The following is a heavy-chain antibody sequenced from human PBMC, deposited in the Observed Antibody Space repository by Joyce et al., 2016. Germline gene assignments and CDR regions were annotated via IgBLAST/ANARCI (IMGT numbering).Heavy chain of an antibody. Sequence: QVQLQESGPGLAKPSGTLSLTCAVSGGSISSNDWWSWLRQPPGKGLEWIGEIHHSGNTNYNPSLKSRVTISVDKSKNEFSLKVTSVTAADTAVYYCAKYSSNWNWFDPWGQGTLATVSS. V-gene: IGHV4-4*02. CDR1: GGSISSNDW. J-gene: IGHJ5*02. D-gene: IGHD6-13*01. CDR3: AKYSSNWNWFDP. CDR2: IHHSGNT.